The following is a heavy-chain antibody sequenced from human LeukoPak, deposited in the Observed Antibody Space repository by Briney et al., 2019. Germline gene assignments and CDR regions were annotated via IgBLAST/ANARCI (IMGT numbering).Heavy chain of an antibody. D-gene: IGHD1-26*01. V-gene: IGHV3-64*01. CDR3: ARVGDVGPFDY. CDR1: GFTFSSYA. Sequence: PGGSLRLSCAASGFTFSSYAMHWVRQAPGKGLKYVSAMSSNGGTTDYANSVKGRFTISRDNSKNTLYLQMGSLRAEDMAVYYCARVGDVGPFDYWGQGTLVTVSS. CDR2: MSSNGGTT. J-gene: IGHJ4*02.